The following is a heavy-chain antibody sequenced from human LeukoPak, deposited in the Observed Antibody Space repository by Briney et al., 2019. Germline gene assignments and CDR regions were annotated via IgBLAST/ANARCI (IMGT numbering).Heavy chain of an antibody. D-gene: IGHD1-26*01. V-gene: IGHV1-69*05. J-gene: IGHJ4*02. CDR1: GGTFSSYA. CDR2: IIPIFGTA. Sequence: SVKVSCKASGGTFSSYAISWVRQAPGQGLEWMGGIIPIFGTANYAQKFQGRVTITTDESTSTAYMELSSLRSEDTAVYYCAAHSGSSITLDHWGQGTLVTVSS. CDR3: AAHSGSSITLDH.